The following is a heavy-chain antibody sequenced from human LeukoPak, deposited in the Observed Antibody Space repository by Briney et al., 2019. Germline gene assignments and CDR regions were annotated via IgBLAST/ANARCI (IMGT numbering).Heavy chain of an antibody. D-gene: IGHD4-11*01. J-gene: IGHJ4*02. CDR2: IYSGGST. V-gene: IGHV3-53*01. CDR3: ARGGYSTRRTV. Sequence: PGGSLRLSCADSGFTVSSNYVRWVRQAPGKGLEWVSVIYSGGSTYYADSVKGRFTISRDNSKNTLYLQMNSLRAEDTAVYYCARGGYSTRRTVWGQGTLVTVSS. CDR1: GFTVSSNY.